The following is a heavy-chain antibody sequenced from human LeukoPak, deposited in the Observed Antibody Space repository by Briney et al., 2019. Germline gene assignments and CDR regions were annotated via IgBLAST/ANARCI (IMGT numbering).Heavy chain of an antibody. CDR1: GFTFSNAW. D-gene: IGHD5-24*01. Sequence: GGSLRLSCAASGFTFSNAWMNWVRKAPGKGLEWVSAISGSGGSTYYADSVKGRFTISRDNSKNTPYLQMNSLRPEDTAVYYCARENGYKVFDYWGQGTLVTVSS. J-gene: IGHJ4*02. CDR2: ISGSGGST. CDR3: ARENGYKVFDY. V-gene: IGHV3-23*01.